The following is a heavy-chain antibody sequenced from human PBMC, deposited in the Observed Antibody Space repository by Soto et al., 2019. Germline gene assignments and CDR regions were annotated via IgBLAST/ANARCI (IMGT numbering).Heavy chain of an antibody. J-gene: IGHJ4*02. D-gene: IGHD3-16*02. CDR1: GGTFSSYA. V-gene: IGHV1-69*01. Sequence: QVQLVQSGAEVKKPGSSVKVSCKASGGTFSSYAISWVRQAPGQGLEWMGGIIPIFGTANYAQKFQGRVTITADESTSTAYMELSSPRSEDTAVYYCARTYYDYVWGSYRTPMYYFDYWGQGTLVTVSS. CDR2: IIPIFGTA. CDR3: ARTYYDYVWGSYRTPMYYFDY.